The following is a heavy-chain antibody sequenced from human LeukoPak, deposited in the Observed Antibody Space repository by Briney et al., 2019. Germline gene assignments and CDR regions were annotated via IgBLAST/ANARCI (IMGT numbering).Heavy chain of an antibody. CDR2: ISDIGSI. CDR3: ARAIRGGNYYYGMDV. V-gene: IGHV4-59*12. Sequence: SETLSLTCTVSGGSISSYYWSWIRQPPGKGLEWIAYISDIGSINYNPSLKSRVTISVDTSKNQFSLKLSSVTAADTAVYYCARAIRGGNYYYGMDVWGQGTTVTVSS. J-gene: IGHJ6*02. CDR1: GGSISSYY. D-gene: IGHD3-16*01.